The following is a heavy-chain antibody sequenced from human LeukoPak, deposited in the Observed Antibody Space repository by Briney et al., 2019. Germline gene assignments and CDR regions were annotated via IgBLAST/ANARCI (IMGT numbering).Heavy chain of an antibody. D-gene: IGHD3-10*01. CDR2: IHYSGST. V-gene: IGHV4-31*03. J-gene: IGHJ4*02. CDR3: ASRRGAFDY. CDR1: GGSISSGGYY. Sequence: PSQTLSLTCTVSGGSISSGGYYWSWIRQHPGKGLEWIGCIHYSGSTYYNPSLKSRGTISIDTSKNQFSLKLSSVTAADAAVYYCASRRGAFDYWGQGTLVTVSS.